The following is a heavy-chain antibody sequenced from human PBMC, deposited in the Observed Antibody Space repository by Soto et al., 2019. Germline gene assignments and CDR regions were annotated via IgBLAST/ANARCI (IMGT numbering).Heavy chain of an antibody. CDR3: TTGLGSGNYFRDRY. CDR1: SFTFSDAW. CDR2: IKIITEGGTT. J-gene: IGHJ4*02. Sequence: EVHLVESGGGLVMPGGSLRLSCAASSFTFSDAWMNWVRQAPGKGLEWVGRIKIITEGGTTDYAAPVKGRFTISRDDSKNTLYLQINSLKTEDTALYYCTTGLGSGNYFRDRYWGQGTLVTVSS. V-gene: IGHV3-15*07. D-gene: IGHD3-10*01.